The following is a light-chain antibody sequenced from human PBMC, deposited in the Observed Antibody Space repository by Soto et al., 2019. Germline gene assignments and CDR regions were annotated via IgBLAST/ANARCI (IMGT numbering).Light chain of an antibody. J-gene: IGLJ2*01. CDR3: SSYTTTSTLGV. CDR1: SSDVGGYNY. Sequence: QSALTQPASVSGSPGQSITLSCSGTSSDVGGYNYVSWYQQHPGKAPKLMIYEVSNRPSGVSNRFSGSKSGNTASLTISGLQAGDEADYYCSSYTTTSTLGVFGGGTKLTVL. CDR2: EVS. V-gene: IGLV2-14*01.